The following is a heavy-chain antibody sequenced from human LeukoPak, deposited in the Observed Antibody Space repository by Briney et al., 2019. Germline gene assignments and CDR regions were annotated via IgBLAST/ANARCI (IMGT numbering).Heavy chain of an antibody. CDR3: ARGVLYDSSGYGFDY. V-gene: IGHV1-8*03. D-gene: IGHD3-22*01. J-gene: IGHJ4*02. CDR1: GYTFTIYD. CDR2: MNPNSGNT. Sequence: ASVKVSCKASGYTFTIYDINWVRQATGQGLEWMGLMNPNSGNTGYAQKFQGRVTITRNTSISTAYMELSSLRSEDTAVYYCARGVLYDSSGYGFDYWGQGTLVTVSS.